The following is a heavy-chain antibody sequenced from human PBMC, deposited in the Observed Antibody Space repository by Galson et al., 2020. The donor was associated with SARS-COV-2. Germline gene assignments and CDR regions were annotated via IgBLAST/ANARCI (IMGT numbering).Heavy chain of an antibody. D-gene: IGHD6-13*01. Sequence: GESLKISCAASGFTFSSYAMNWVRQAPGKGPEWVSTISGSGATTYYAGSVKGRFTISRDNSKNTLYLHISSLRAEDTALYYCAKDQTDIAAAHAFDVWGQGTMVTVSS. V-gene: IGHV3-23*01. CDR1: GFTFSSYA. CDR3: AKDQTDIAAAHAFDV. CDR2: ISGSGATT. J-gene: IGHJ3*01.